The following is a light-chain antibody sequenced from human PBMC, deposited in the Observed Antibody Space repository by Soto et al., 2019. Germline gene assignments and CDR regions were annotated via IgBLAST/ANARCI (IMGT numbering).Light chain of an antibody. CDR2: WAS. Sequence: DIVMTQSPASLAVSLGERATINCKSSQSVLYISNNKNYLAWYQQKPGQPPKLLIYWASTRESGVPDRFRGSGSGTDFTLTITSLQAEDVAVYYCQQYYSSKWKFGQGTKVDIK. V-gene: IGKV4-1*01. CDR3: QQYYSSKWK. CDR1: QSVLYISNNKNY. J-gene: IGKJ1*01.